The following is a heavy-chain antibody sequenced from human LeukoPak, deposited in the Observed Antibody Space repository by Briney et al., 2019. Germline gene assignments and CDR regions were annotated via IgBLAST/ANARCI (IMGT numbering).Heavy chain of an antibody. V-gene: IGHV3-21*01. J-gene: IGHJ3*02. D-gene: IGHD1-26*01. CDR2: ISSTSTNM. Sequence: GGSLRLSCAASGFTFSSYALSWVRQAPGKGLEWVSSISSTSTNMYYADSVKGRFTISRENAKNSLYLEMNSLRAEDTAVYYCAREWSEAFDIWGQGTMVSVSA. CDR3: AREWSEAFDI. CDR1: GFTFSSYA.